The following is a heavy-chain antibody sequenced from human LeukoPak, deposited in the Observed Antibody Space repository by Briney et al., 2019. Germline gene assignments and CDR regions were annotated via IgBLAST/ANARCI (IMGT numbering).Heavy chain of an antibody. CDR2: IYDSGNT. D-gene: IGHD5-24*01. CDR3: ARYVRDGYNPYYIDY. CDR1: GGSINSYY. Sequence: SETLSLTCTVSGGSINSYYWSWIRQPPGKGLEWIGYIYDSGNTNYNPSLKSRVTISMDTSKNQFSLRLSSVTAADTAVYYCARYVRDGYNPYYIDYWGQGTLVTVSS. V-gene: IGHV4-59*01. J-gene: IGHJ4*02.